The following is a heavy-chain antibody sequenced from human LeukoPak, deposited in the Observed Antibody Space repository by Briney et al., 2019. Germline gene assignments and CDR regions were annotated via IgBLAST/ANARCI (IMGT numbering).Heavy chain of an antibody. CDR2: ISGSGGST. Sequence: GGSLRLSCAASGFTFSSYAMSWVRQARGKGLEWVSAISGSGGSTYYADSVKGRFTISRDHSQNTLYLQMNHLRAEDTAIYYCASQNENFYDSSGNYWSQGTLVTVSS. CDR1: GFTFSSYA. J-gene: IGHJ4*02. D-gene: IGHD3-22*01. V-gene: IGHV3-23*01. CDR3: ASQNENFYDSSGNY.